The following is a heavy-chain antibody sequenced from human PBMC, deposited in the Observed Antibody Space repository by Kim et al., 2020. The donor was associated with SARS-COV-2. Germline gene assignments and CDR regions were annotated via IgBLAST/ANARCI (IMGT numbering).Heavy chain of an antibody. CDR3: ANSATF. CDR2: YDGSNK. J-gene: IGHJ4*02. Sequence: YDGSNKYYADSVKGRFTISRDNSKNTLYLQMNSLRAEDTAVYYCANSATFGGQGTLVTVSS. V-gene: IGHV3-30*18. D-gene: IGHD3-10*02.